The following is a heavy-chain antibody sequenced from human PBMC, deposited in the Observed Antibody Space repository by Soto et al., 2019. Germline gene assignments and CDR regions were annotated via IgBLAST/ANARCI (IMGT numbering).Heavy chain of an antibody. Sequence: SVPTLVNPTQTLTLTCTFSGFSLSTSGVGVGWIRQPPGKALEWLALIYWDDDKRYSPSLKSRLTITKDTSKNQVVLTMTNMDPVDTATYYCALTPTYYDFWSGYYVYWGQGTLVTVSS. D-gene: IGHD3-3*01. J-gene: IGHJ4*02. CDR3: ALTPTYYDFWSGYYVY. CDR1: GFSLSTSGVG. CDR2: IYWDDDK. V-gene: IGHV2-5*02.